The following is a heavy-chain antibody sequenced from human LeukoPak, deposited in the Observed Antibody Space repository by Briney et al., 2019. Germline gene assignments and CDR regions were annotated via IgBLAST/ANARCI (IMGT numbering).Heavy chain of an antibody. Sequence: PETLSLTCTVSGGSISSHYWSWIRQPPGKGLEWIGYIYYSGSTNYNPFLKSRVTISVDTSKNQFSLKLSSVTAADTAVYYCAREQAGTYYDFWSGPENNWFDPWGQGTLVTVSS. CDR2: IYYSGST. V-gene: IGHV4-59*11. CDR3: AREQAGTYYDFWSGPENNWFDP. J-gene: IGHJ5*02. CDR1: GGSISSHY. D-gene: IGHD3-3*01.